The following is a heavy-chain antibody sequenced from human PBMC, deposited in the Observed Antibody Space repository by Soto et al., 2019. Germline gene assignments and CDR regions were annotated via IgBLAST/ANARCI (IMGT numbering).Heavy chain of an antibody. CDR3: AIWYGGSLDY. D-gene: IGHD3-10*01. Sequence: QVQLQESGPGLVKPSETLSLTCTVSGGSIRSYYWSWIRQPPGKGLEWIGYIYYSGSTNYNPSLKSRVTISVDTSKNQFSLKLGSVTAADTAVYYGAIWYGGSLDYWGQGSLVTVSS. J-gene: IGHJ4*02. V-gene: IGHV4-59*01. CDR1: GGSIRSYY. CDR2: IYYSGST.